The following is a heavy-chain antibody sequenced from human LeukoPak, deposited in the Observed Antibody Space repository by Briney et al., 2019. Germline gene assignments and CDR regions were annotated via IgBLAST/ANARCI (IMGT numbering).Heavy chain of an antibody. CDR3: ARHRGQYNAHDAFDI. CDR2: ILYSGST. CDR1: GGSVSGHY. Sequence: SETLSLTCTVSGGSVSGHYWSWIRQTPGKGLEWIGYILYSGSTRYNPSLGSRVTISVDTSKDLLSLTLTSVTAADTALYYCARHRGQYNAHDAFDIWGRGTLVAVSS. J-gene: IGHJ3*02. D-gene: IGHD1-14*01. V-gene: IGHV4-59*08.